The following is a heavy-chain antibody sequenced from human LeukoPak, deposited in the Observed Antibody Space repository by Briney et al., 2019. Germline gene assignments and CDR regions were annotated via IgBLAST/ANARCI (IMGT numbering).Heavy chain of an antibody. J-gene: IGHJ4*02. CDR3: ARGFHSDYLEVGYFDY. Sequence: SQTLSLTCAISGDSVSSNSAAWNWIRQSPSRGLEWLGRTYYRSKWYNDYAVSVKSRITINPDTSKNQFSLQLNSVTPEDTAVYYCARGFHSDYLEVGYFDYWGQGTLVTVSS. CDR1: GDSVSSNSAA. D-gene: IGHD4-4*01. CDR2: TYYRSKWYN. V-gene: IGHV6-1*01.